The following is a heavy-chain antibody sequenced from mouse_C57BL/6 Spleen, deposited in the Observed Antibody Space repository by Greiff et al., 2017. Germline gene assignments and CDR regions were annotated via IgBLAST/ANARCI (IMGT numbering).Heavy chain of an antibody. CDR1: GFSLSTSGMG. D-gene: IGHD4-1*01. Sequence: QVTLKVCGPGILQSSQTLSLTCSFSGFSLSTSGMGVSWLRQPSGKGLEWLAHIYWDDDKRDNPSLKSRLTISKDTSRNQVFLRITSVDTADTATYYCARSPNGYFDYWGQGTTLTVSS. V-gene: IGHV8-12*01. J-gene: IGHJ2*01. CDR2: IYWDDDK. CDR3: ARSPNGYFDY.